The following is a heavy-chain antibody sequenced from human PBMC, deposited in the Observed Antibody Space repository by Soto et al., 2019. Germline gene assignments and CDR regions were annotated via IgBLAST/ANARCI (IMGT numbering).Heavy chain of an antibody. CDR1: GGSISSYY. D-gene: IGHD3-22*01. CDR2: IYYSGST. CDR3: ARIPEYYYDSSGYQDAFDI. J-gene: IGHJ3*02. V-gene: IGHV4-59*01. Sequence: SETLSLTCTVSGGSISSYYWSWIRQPPGKGLEWIGYIYYSGSTNYNPSLKSRVTISVDTSKNQFSLKLSSVTAADTAVYYCARIPEYYYDSSGYQDAFDIWGQGTMVTVSS.